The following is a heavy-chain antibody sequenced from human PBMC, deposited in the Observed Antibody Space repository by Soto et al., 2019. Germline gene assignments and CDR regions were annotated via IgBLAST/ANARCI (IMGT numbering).Heavy chain of an antibody. D-gene: IGHD3-16*01. CDR2: MWYHGRDL. Sequence: QVQLVESGGGVVQPGRPLRLSCAASGFSFSDYVMHWVRQAPGMGLDWVAVMWYHGRDLFYADSVKGRFTISRDNSKNTLYLQMNSLRAEDTAVYYCARDQGGQSGNFIFDTWGQGTLVTVSS. CDR3: ARDQGGQSGNFIFDT. CDR1: GFSFSDYV. V-gene: IGHV3-33*01. J-gene: IGHJ4*02.